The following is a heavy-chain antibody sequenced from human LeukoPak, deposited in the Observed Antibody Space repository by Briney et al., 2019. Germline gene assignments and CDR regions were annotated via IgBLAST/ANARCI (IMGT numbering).Heavy chain of an antibody. CDR3: AKGVLETMVDAFDI. D-gene: IGHD3-10*01. Sequence: GRSLRLSCAASGFTFDDYAMHWVRQAPGKGLEWVSGISWNSGSIGYADSVKGRLTISRDNAKNSLYLQMNSLRAEDMALYYCAKGVLETMVDAFDIWGQGTMVTVSS. J-gene: IGHJ3*02. CDR1: GFTFDDYA. CDR2: ISWNSGSI. V-gene: IGHV3-9*03.